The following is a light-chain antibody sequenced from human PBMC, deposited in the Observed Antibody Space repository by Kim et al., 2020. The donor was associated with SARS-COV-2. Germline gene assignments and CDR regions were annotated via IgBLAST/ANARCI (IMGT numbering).Light chain of an antibody. CDR3: YSAADNNKV. J-gene: IGLJ3*02. Sequence: SVSPEQTGRITCSGDVLAKKYARWFQQKPGQAPVLVIHKDSERPSGIPERFSGSSSGTTVTLTISGAQVEDEADYYCYSAADNNKVFGGGTQLTVL. CDR2: KDS. CDR1: VLAKKY. V-gene: IGLV3-27*01.